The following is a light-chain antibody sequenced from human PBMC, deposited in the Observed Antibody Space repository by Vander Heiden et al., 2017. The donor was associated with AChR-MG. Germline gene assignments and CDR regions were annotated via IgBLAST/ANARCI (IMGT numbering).Light chain of an antibody. CDR1: LGIGNY. CDR3: QKDDSAPQT. J-gene: IGKJ1*01. V-gene: IGKV1-27*01. CDR2: AAS. Sequence: DIQMTQSPSSLSASVGDRVTITCRERLGIGNYLAWFQQKPGKVPKLLIYAASTLQSGVPSRFSGSGSGTDFTLTISSLQPEDVATYYCQKDDSAPQTFGQGTKVEIK.